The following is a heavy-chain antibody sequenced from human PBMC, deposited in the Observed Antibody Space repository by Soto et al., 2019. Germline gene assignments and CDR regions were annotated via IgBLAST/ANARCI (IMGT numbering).Heavy chain of an antibody. CDR2: IIPIFGTA. V-gene: IGHV1-69*06. D-gene: IGHD6-13*01. Sequence: ASVKVSCKASGGTFSSYAISWVRQAPGQGLEWMGGIIPIFGTANYAQKFQGRVTITADKSTSTAYMELSSLRSEDTAVYFCAAGEASSRNLAPYYLDFWGQGTLVTVSS. CDR3: AAGEASSRNLAPYYLDF. J-gene: IGHJ4*02. CDR1: GGTFSSYA.